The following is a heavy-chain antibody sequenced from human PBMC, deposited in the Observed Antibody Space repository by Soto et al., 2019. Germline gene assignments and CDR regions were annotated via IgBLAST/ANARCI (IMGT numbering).Heavy chain of an antibody. D-gene: IGHD3-22*01. J-gene: IGHJ6*02. CDR1: GGSISSGGYY. CDR3: ARDLALPPGYCYDSSGYPAYGMDV. Sequence: PSETLSLTCTVSGGSISSGGYYWSWIRQHPGKGLEWIGYICYSGSPYYNPSLKSRVTITVDTAKNQLSLKLSSVTAADTAVYCCARDLALPPGYCYDSSGYPAYGMDVWAQGTTVTVSS. V-gene: IGHV4-31*03. CDR2: ICYSGSP.